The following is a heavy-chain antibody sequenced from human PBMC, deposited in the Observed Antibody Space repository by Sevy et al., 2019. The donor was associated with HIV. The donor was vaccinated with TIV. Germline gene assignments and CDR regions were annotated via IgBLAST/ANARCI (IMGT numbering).Heavy chain of an antibody. Sequence: GGSLRLSCAASTFRVIDNYMSWVRQAPGKGLEWVSTIYSGGSTFYVDSVKGRFTISRDNSKNTLYLQMNSLRAEDTAVYYCARDRYYDASGYYYYYYGLDVRGQGTTVTVSS. CDR3: ARDRYYDASGYYYYYYGLDV. CDR2: IYSGGST. D-gene: IGHD3-22*01. J-gene: IGHJ6*02. CDR1: TFRVIDNY. V-gene: IGHV3-66*01.